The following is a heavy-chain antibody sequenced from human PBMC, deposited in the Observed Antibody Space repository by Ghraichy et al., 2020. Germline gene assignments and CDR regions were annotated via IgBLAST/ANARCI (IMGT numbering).Heavy chain of an antibody. J-gene: IGHJ5*02. Sequence: SQTLSLTCAVYGGSFSGYYWSWIRQPPGKGLEWIGEINHSGSTNYNPSLKSRVTISVDTSKNQFSLKLSSVTAADTAVYYCARGRYGSWFDPWAREPWSPSPQ. CDR2: INHSGST. CDR3: ARGRYGSWFDP. D-gene: IGHD1-26*01. V-gene: IGHV4-34*01. CDR1: GGSFSGYY.